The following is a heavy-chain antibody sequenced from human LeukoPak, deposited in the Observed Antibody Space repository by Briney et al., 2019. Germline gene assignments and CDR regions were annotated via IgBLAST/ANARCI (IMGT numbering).Heavy chain of an antibody. V-gene: IGHV3-74*01. Sequence: GGSLRPSCAASGITFGNNWMHWVRQGPGKGLVWISRINSDGGGAIYADSVKGRFTVSRDNAKNTLYLQMNSLRAEDTAVYYCARDVPHNWFDTWGQGTLVTVSS. J-gene: IGHJ5*02. CDR3: ARDVPHNWFDT. CDR1: GITFGNNW. CDR2: INSDGGGA.